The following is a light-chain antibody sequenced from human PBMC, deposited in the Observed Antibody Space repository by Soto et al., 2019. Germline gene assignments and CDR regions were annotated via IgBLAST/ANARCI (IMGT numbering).Light chain of an antibody. CDR2: GAS. V-gene: IGKV3-15*01. CDR1: QSVSTN. J-gene: IGKJ4*01. Sequence: EIVMTQSPATLSVSPGERATLSCRASQSVSTNLAWYQQKPGQAPRLLTYGASTRATVVPARFSGSGSGTEFTLTISSLQSEDFAVYFCHQYNNWPVTFGGGTKVEIK. CDR3: HQYNNWPVT.